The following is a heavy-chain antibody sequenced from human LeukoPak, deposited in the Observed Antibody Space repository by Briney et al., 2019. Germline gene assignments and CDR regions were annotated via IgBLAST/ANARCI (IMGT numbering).Heavy chain of an antibody. V-gene: IGHV3-15*01. CDR1: GFTFRYAW. CDR3: AKHIYGVVSIQQ. CDR2: IRSKTDGGTT. J-gene: IGHJ1*01. Sequence: GGSLRLSCAASGFTFRYAWMTWVRQAPGKGLEWVGRIRSKTDGGTTDYAVSVQGRFTISRDDSKNTLYLQVSSLKTEDTAVYYCAKHIYGVVSIQQWGQGTLVTVSS. D-gene: IGHD3-3*01.